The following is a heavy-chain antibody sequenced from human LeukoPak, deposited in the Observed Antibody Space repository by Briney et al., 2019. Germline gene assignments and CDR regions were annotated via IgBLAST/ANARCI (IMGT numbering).Heavy chain of an antibody. CDR1: AYSFTGYF. CDR2: INANSGDT. CDR3: ARDFSWGVDS. V-gene: IGHV1-2*02. Sequence: ASVKDSCKTSAYSFTGYFFHWIRQAPGQGLEWMGWINANSGDTNYAQQFQGRLTMTRDRSISTVYMELSRLRTDDTAVYYCARDFSWGVDSWGQGTLVTVSS. D-gene: IGHD3-10*01. J-gene: IGHJ4*02.